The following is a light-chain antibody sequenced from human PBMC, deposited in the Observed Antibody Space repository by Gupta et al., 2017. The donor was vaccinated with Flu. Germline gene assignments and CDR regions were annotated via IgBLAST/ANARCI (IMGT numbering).Light chain of an antibody. Sequence: QSVLTQPPSVSAAPGQKVTISCSGRRPNIENNFVSWYQHLPGTAPNLLIYDNDKRHSGIPVRFSGSKSGTSATLVITGLQTGDEADYYCATWDSSLVGGVFGGGTKLTVL. CDR1: RPNIENNF. CDR2: DND. V-gene: IGLV1-51*01. J-gene: IGLJ3*02. CDR3: ATWDSSLVGGV.